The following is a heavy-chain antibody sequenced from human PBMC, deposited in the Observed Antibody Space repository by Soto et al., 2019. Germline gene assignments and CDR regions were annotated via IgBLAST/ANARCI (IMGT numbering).Heavy chain of an antibody. V-gene: IGHV4-31*03. D-gene: IGHD1-1*01. Sequence: SETLSLTCSVSGGSISSGGYYWSWIRQHPGKGLEWIGYIYYSGSTYYNPSLKSRVTISVDTSKNQFSLKLSSVTAADTAVYYCASFLLPGTGTSRYYYYYMDVWGKGTTVTVSS. CDR2: IYYSGST. CDR3: ASFLLPGTGTSRYYYYYMDV. CDR1: GGSISSGGYY. J-gene: IGHJ6*03.